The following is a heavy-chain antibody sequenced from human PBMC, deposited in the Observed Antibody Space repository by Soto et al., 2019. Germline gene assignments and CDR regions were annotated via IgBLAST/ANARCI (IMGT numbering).Heavy chain of an antibody. CDR3: ASGASRWYPYFFDS. D-gene: IGHD6-13*01. J-gene: IGHJ4*02. CDR1: EGTFNSYA. V-gene: IGHV1-69*13. CDR2: IIPYYNTL. Sequence: GASVKVSCKASEGTFNSYAIAWVWEAPGQGLEWMGGIIPYYNTLNYAQKFQDRVTVTADDSTNTVYMELSSLRSDDTAVYFCASGASRWYPYFFDSWAQGTLVTVYS.